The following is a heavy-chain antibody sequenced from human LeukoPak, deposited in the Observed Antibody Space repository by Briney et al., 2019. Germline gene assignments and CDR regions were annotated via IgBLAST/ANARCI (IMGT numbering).Heavy chain of an antibody. Sequence: SETLSLTCTVSGGSISSSSYYWGWIRQPPGKGLEWIGSIYYSGSTYYNPSLKSRVTISVDTSKNQFSLKLSSVTAADTAVYYCAREGLRYFDWLLSSHYMDVWGKGTTVTVSS. CDR1: GGSISSSSYY. CDR2: IYYSGST. D-gene: IGHD3-9*01. J-gene: IGHJ6*03. CDR3: AREGLRYFDWLLSSHYMDV. V-gene: IGHV4-39*07.